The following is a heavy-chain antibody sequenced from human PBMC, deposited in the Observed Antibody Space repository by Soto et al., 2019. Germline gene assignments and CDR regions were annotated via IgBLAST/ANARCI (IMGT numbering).Heavy chain of an antibody. CDR2: ISSNGGST. J-gene: IGHJ6*02. D-gene: IGHD1-26*01. Sequence: EVQLVESGGGLVQPGGSLRLSCAASGFTFSSYAMHWVRQAPGKGLEYVSAISSNGGSTYYANSVKGRFTISRDNSKNTLYLQMGSLRAEDMAVYYCARESVGARDYYYYGMDVWGQGTTVTVSS. CDR3: ARESVGARDYYYYGMDV. CDR1: GFTFSSYA. V-gene: IGHV3-64*01.